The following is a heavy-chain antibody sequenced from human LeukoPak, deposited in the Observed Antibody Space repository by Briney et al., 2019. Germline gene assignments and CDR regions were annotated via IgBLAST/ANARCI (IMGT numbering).Heavy chain of an antibody. Sequence: GGSLRLSCAASGFMFSTYTMNWVRQAPGKGLEWVSAIIGSSAYMYYGDSVKGRYTVSRDNAKNSLYLQMNSLRAEDTAVYYCARIHSSGWYMNFDYWGQGTLVTVSS. CDR3: ARIHSSGWYMNFDY. CDR2: IIGSSAYM. J-gene: IGHJ4*02. V-gene: IGHV3-21*01. CDR1: GFMFSTYT. D-gene: IGHD6-19*01.